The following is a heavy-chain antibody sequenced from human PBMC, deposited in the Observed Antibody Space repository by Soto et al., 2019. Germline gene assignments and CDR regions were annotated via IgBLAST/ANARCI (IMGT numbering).Heavy chain of an antibody. J-gene: IGHJ4*02. CDR3: TRGPRPSSVGTGAF. V-gene: IGHV3-74*01. Sequence: LRLSCTASGFTFSMYWMHWVRQVPGKGPEWVSRISDDGSRADYADSVKGRFTISRDNAKNTLYLEMHVLRADDTAVYYCTRGPRPSSVGTGAFWGQGTPVTVSS. CDR1: GFTFSMYW. CDR2: ISDDGSRA. D-gene: IGHD3-10*01.